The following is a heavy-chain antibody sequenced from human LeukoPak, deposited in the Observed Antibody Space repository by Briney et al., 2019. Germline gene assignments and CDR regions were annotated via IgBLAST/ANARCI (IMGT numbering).Heavy chain of an antibody. D-gene: IGHD4-17*01. CDR3: AVSTDDYGDPISFDY. CDR2: IYHSGST. V-gene: IGHV4-38-2*01. CDR1: GYSISSGYY. Sequence: SETLSLTCAVSGYSISSGYYWGWIRQPPGKGLEWMGSIYHSGSTYYNPSLKSRVTISVDTSKNQFSLKLSSVTAADTAVYYCAVSTDDYGDPISFDYWGQGTLVTVSS. J-gene: IGHJ4*02.